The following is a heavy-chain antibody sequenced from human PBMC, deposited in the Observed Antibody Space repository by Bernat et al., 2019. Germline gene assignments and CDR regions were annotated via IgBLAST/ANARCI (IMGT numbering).Heavy chain of an antibody. Sequence: EVQLVESGGGLVKPGGSLRLSCAASGFTFSNAWMNWVRQAPGKGLEWVGRIKSKTDGGTTDYAAPVKGRFTISRDESKNTLYLQMNSLKTEDTAVYYCTTESVWGSSRPTGGFAYWGQGTLVTVSS. V-gene: IGHV3-15*07. CDR1: GFTFSNAW. CDR3: TTESVWGSSRPTGGFAY. CDR2: IKSKTDGGTT. D-gene: IGHD3-16*02. J-gene: IGHJ4*02.